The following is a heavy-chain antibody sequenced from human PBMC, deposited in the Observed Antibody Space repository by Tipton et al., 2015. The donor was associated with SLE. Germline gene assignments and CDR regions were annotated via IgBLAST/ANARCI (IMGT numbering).Heavy chain of an antibody. CDR2: IYYSGST. J-gene: IGHJ4*02. D-gene: IGHD3-22*01. V-gene: IGHV4-31*03. CDR3: ARDVGYDSSGYSPRSFDY. CDR1: GGAISSGAYY. Sequence: TLSLTCSVSGGAISSGAYYWGWIRQHSGKDLEWIGYIYYSGSTYYNPSLKSRVTISVDTSKNQFSLKLSSVTAADTAVYYCARDVGYDSSGYSPRSFDYGGQGTRVAASS.